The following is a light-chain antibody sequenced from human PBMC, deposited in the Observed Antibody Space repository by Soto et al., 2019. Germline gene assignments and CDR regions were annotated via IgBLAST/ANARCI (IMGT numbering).Light chain of an antibody. V-gene: IGKV1-33*01. CDR2: DAS. CDR1: QDISNY. Sequence: DIQMTQSPSSLSASVGDRVTITSQASQDISNYLNWYQQKPGKAPKLLIYDASNLETGVPSRFSGSGSGTDFTFNISSLQPEDIATYYCQQYDNLPPLTFGGGTKVEIK. J-gene: IGKJ4*01. CDR3: QQYDNLPPLT.